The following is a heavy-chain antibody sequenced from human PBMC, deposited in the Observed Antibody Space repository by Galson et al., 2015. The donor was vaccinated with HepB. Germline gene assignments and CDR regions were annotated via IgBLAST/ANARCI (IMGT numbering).Heavy chain of an antibody. CDR3: AREVSHEDAFDI. V-gene: IGHV4-34*01. CDR2: INHSGST. D-gene: IGHD2-21*01. J-gene: IGHJ3*02. Sequence: ETLSLTCAVYGGSFSGYYWSWIRQPPGKGLEWIGEINHSGSTNYNPSLKSRVTISVDTSKNQFSLKLSSVTAADTAVYYCAREVSHEDAFDIWGQGTMVTVSS. CDR1: GGSFSGYY.